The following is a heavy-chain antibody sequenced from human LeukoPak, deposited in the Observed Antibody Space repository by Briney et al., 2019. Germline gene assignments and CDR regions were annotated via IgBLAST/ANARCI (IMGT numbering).Heavy chain of an antibody. J-gene: IGHJ6*02. CDR2: IYYSGST. D-gene: IGHD1-26*01. V-gene: IGHV4-59*08. CDR1: GGSISSYY. CDR3: ARSSGSYSLYYYGMDV. Sequence: PSETLSLTCTVSGGSISSYYWSWLRQPPGKGLEWIGYIYYSGSTNYNPSLKSRVTISVDTSKNQFSLKLSSVTAADTAVYYCARSSGSYSLYYYGMDVWGQGTTVTVSS.